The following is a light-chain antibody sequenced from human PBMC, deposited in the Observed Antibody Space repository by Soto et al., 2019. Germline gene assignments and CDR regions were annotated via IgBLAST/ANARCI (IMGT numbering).Light chain of an antibody. CDR1: QGINSY. J-gene: IGKJ5*01. CDR2: GAS. Sequence: IQLTQSPSSLSASVGDRITITCRASQGINSYLAWFQQKPGRAPKLLIYGASTLQSGVPSRFSGSGSGTGFTLTISSLQPEDFASYYCQQRNSYPITFGQGTRLEIK. V-gene: IGKV1-9*01. CDR3: QQRNSYPIT.